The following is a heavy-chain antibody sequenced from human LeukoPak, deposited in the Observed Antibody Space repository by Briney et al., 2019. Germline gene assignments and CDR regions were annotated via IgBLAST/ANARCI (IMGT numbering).Heavy chain of an antibody. V-gene: IGHV3-23*01. Sequence: GGSLRLSCAASGFTFSSYAMSWVRQPQGQGLEWVSAISGCGGSTYYAASVNGRFTTSIDNTKNTPYLQMNSLRAEDTAVYYCAKDGILGGGSSYDYMDVWGKGTTVTVSS. CDR3: AKDGILGGGSSYDYMDV. D-gene: IGHD6-6*01. CDR2: ISGCGGST. CDR1: GFTFSSYA. J-gene: IGHJ6*03.